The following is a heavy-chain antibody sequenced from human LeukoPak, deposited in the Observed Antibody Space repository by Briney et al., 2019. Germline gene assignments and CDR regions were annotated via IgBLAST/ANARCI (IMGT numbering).Heavy chain of an antibody. CDR2: INPNSGGT. Sequence: ASVKVSCKVSGHTLTEISMHWVRQAPGQGREWMGWINPNSGGTNYAQKFQGRVTMTRDTSISTAYMELSRLRSDDTAVYYCASGVAAAGTALELDYWGQGTLVTVSS. CDR3: ASGVAAAGTALELDY. CDR1: GHTLTEIS. D-gene: IGHD6-13*01. J-gene: IGHJ4*02. V-gene: IGHV1-2*02.